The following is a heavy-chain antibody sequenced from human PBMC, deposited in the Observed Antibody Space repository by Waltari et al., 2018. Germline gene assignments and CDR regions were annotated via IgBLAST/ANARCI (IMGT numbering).Heavy chain of an antibody. V-gene: IGHV1-2*04. D-gene: IGHD6-19*01. CDR3: ARSDGRVAGNFDY. Sequence: QVQLVQSGAEVKKPGASVKVSCKASGYTFTGYYMHWVRQAPGQGLEWMGWINPNSGGTNHAQKFQGWVTMTRDTSISTAYMELSRLRSDDTAVYYCARSDGRVAGNFDYWGQGTLVTVSS. CDR1: GYTFTGYY. J-gene: IGHJ4*02. CDR2: INPNSGGT.